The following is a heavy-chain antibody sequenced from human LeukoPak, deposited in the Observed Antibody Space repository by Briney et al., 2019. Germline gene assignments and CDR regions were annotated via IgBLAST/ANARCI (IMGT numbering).Heavy chain of an antibody. V-gene: IGHV4-39*07. CDR2: IYYSGST. CDR1: GGSISSSSYY. CDR3: ARVGYSSSPGRRASWFDP. Sequence: RASETLSLTCTVSGGSISSSSYYWGWIRQPPGKGLEWIGSIYYSGSTYYNPSLKSRVTISVDTSKNQFSLKLSSVTAADTAVYYCARVGYSSSPGRRASWFDPWGQGTLVTVSS. D-gene: IGHD6-6*01. J-gene: IGHJ5*02.